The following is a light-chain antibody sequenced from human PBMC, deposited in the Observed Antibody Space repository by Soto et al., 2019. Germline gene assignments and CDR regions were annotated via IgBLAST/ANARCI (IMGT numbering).Light chain of an antibody. CDR3: QQYNGYPLT. CDR2: GAS. V-gene: IGKV3-20*01. CDR1: QSVSSSY. J-gene: IGKJ4*01. Sequence: EIVLTQSPGTLSLSPGERATFSCRASQSVSSSYIAWYQQKRGQAPRRLIYGASSRATGFPDRFSGSGSGADFTLTISSLEPEDFATYYCQQYNGYPLTFGGGTKVDIK.